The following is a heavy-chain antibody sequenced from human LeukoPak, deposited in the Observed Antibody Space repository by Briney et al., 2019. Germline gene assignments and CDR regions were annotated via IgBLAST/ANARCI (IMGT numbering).Heavy chain of an antibody. CDR1: GFTFSSYS. J-gene: IGHJ4*02. CDR2: ISSSSSYI. CDR3: AKENGGKNYFDY. V-gene: IGHV3-21*01. Sequence: GGSLRLSCAASGFTFSSYSMNWVRQAPGKGLEWVSSISSSSSYIYYADSVKGRFTISRDNAKNSLYLQMNSLRAEDTAVYYCAKENGGKNYFDYWGQGTLVTVSS. D-gene: IGHD2-15*01.